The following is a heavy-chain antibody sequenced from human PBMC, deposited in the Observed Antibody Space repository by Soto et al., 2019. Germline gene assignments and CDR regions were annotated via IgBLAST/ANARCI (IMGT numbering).Heavy chain of an antibody. V-gene: IGHV3-30-3*01. CDR2: ISYDGSNK. Sequence: TGGSLRLSCAASGFTFSSYAMHWVRQAPGKGLEWVAVISYDGSNKYYADSVKGRFTISRDNSKNTLYLQMNSLRAEDTAVYYCASAATNYYYYGMDVWGQGTTVTVSS. J-gene: IGHJ6*02. D-gene: IGHD2-15*01. CDR1: GFTFSSYA. CDR3: ASAATNYYYYGMDV.